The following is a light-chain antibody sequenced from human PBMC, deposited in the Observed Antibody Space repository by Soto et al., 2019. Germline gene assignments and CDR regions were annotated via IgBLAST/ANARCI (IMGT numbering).Light chain of an antibody. CDR1: QTISSY. Sequence: DIQMNQSPSSQSASVGDRVTMTCRASQTISSYLNWYQQKPGKAPNLLIYGASSLQSGVPSRFSGSGSGTDFTLTINSLQPEDFAIYYCQQTYSTPRTFGQGTKVEIK. V-gene: IGKV1-39*01. CDR2: GAS. CDR3: QQTYSTPRT. J-gene: IGKJ1*01.